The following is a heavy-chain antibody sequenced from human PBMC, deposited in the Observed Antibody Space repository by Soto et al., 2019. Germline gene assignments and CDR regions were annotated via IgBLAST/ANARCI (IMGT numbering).Heavy chain of an antibody. D-gene: IGHD5-12*01. CDR2: ISAYNGNT. Sequence: QVQLVQSGAEVKKPGASVKVSCKASGYTFTSYGISWVRQAPGQGLEWMGWISAYNGNTNYAQKLQGRVTMTTDTXMXXAYMELRSLRSDDTAVYYCARREMATILDYYGMDVWGQGTTVTVSS. J-gene: IGHJ6*02. CDR3: ARREMATILDYYGMDV. V-gene: IGHV1-18*01. CDR1: GYTFTSYG.